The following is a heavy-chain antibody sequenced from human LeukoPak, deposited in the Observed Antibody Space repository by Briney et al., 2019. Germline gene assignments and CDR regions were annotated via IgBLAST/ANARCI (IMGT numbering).Heavy chain of an antibody. Sequence: GGSLRLSCAASGFTFSSYAMHWVRQAPGKGLEWVAVISYDGSNKYYADSVKGRFTISRDNSKNTLYLQMNSLRAEDTAVYYCARRGLSYYDILTGYDYFAYWGQGTLVTVSS. V-gene: IGHV3-30*04. CDR1: GFTFSSYA. D-gene: IGHD3-9*01. CDR3: ARRGLSYYDILTGYDYFAY. J-gene: IGHJ4*02. CDR2: ISYDGSNK.